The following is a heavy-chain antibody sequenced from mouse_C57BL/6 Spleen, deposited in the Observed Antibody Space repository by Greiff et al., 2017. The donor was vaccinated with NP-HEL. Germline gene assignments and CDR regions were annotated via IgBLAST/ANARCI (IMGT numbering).Heavy chain of an antibody. V-gene: IGHV1-50*01. CDR1: GYTFTSYW. D-gene: IGHD2-4*01. CDR3: ARQKYYDYFFDY. CDR2: IDPSDSYT. J-gene: IGHJ2*01. Sequence: QVQLQQPGAELVKPGASVKLSCKASGYTFTSYWMQWVKQRPGQGLEWIGEIDPSDSYTNYNQKFKGKATLTVDTSSSTAYMQLSSLTSEDSAVYYCARQKYYDYFFDYWGQGTTLTVSS.